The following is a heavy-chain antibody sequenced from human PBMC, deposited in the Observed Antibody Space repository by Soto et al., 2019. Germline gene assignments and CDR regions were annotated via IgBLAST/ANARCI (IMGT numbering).Heavy chain of an antibody. CDR2: IYSGGST. J-gene: IGHJ2*01. D-gene: IGHD5-18*01. V-gene: IGHV3-53*01. CDR1: GFTVSSNY. Sequence: PGGSLRLSCAASGFTVSSNYMSWVRQAPGKGLEWVSVIYSGGSTYYADSVKGRFTISRDNSKNTLYLQMNSLRAEDTAVYYCAREVWDTAMVLPFRYFDLWGRGTLVTVSS. CDR3: AREVWDTAMVLPFRYFDL.